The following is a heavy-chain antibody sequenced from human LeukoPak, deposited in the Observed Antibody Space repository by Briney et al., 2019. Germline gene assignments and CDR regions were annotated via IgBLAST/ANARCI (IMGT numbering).Heavy chain of an antibody. CDR3: ARQRSYYYGSGSYSYWFDP. J-gene: IGHJ5*02. CDR1: GGSISSYY. CDR2: IYTSGST. V-gene: IGHV4-4*09. Sequence: SETLSLTCTVSGGSISSYYWSWIRQPPGKGLEWIGYIYTSGSTSYNPSLKSRVTISVDTSKNQFSLKLSSVTAADTAVYYCARQRSYYYGSGSYSYWFDPWGQGTLVTVSS. D-gene: IGHD3-10*01.